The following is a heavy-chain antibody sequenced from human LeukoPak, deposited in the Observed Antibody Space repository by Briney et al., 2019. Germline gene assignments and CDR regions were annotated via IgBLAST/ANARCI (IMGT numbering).Heavy chain of an antibody. D-gene: IGHD2-15*01. Sequence: SETLSLTCTVSGGSISSGDYYWSWIRQSPGKGLEWIGYIYYSGSTYYNPSLKSRVTISVDTSKNQFSLKLSSVTAADTAVYYCARKYCSGGSSQIDYWGQGTLVTVSS. CDR3: ARKYCSGGSSQIDY. CDR2: IYYSGST. J-gene: IGHJ4*02. CDR1: GGSISSGDYY. V-gene: IGHV4-30-4*01.